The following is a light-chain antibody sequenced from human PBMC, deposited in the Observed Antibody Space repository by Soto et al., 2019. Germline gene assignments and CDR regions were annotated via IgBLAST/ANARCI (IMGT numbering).Light chain of an antibody. Sequence: DIQMSQSPSTLSASVGDRVNITCRASQSINSWLAWYQQKPGKAPKLLIYRASDLQTGVPSRFSGSGSGTEFTLTISSLQTDDFATYYCQQYNSYFFTFGPGTKVHVK. V-gene: IGKV1-5*03. CDR3: QQYNSYFFT. CDR2: RAS. J-gene: IGKJ3*01. CDR1: QSINSW.